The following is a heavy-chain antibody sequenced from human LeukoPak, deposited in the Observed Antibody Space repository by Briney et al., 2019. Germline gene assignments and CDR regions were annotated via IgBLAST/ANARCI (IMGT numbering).Heavy chain of an antibody. J-gene: IGHJ4*02. D-gene: IGHD4-17*01. Sequence: SETLSLTCAVYGGSFSGYFWSWIRQPPGKGLEWIGEINHSGSTNYNPSLKSRVTISVDTSKNQFSLRLSSVTAADTAVYYCADDYGDYGGFDYWGQGTLVTVSS. CDR1: GGSFSGYF. V-gene: IGHV4-34*01. CDR3: ADDYGDYGGFDY. CDR2: INHSGST.